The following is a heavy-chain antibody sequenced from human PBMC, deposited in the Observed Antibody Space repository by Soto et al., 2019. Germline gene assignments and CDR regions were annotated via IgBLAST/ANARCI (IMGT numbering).Heavy chain of an antibody. V-gene: IGHV1-69*13. CDR3: ARGVPAAINAFDI. CDR1: GGTFSSYA. J-gene: IGHJ3*02. CDR2: IIPIFGTA. D-gene: IGHD2-2*02. Sequence: SVKVSCKASGGTFSSYAISWVRQAPGQGLEWMGGIIPIFGTANSAQKFQGRVTITADESTSTAYMELSSLRSEDTAVYYCARGVPAAINAFDIWGQGTMVTVSS.